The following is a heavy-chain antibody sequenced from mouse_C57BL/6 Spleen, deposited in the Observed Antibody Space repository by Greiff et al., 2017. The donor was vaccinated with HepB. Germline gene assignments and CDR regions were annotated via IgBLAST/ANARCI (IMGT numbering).Heavy chain of an antibody. J-gene: IGHJ4*01. CDR1: GFSLTSYG. CDR2: IWSGGST. V-gene: IGHV2-2*01. CDR3: AGTTVVEDYAMDY. Sequence: VMLVESGPGLVQPSQSLSITCTVSGFSLTSYGVHWVRQSPGKGLEWLGVIWSGGSTDYNAAFISRLSISKDNSKSQVFFKMHSLQADDTAIYYCAGTTVVEDYAMDYWGQGTSVTVSS. D-gene: IGHD1-1*01.